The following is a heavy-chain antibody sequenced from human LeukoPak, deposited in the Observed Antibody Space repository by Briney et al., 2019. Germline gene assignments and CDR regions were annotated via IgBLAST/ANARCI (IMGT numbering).Heavy chain of an antibody. CDR3: ARGGGVGYYYYYMDV. D-gene: IGHD1-26*01. Sequence: SETLSLTCSVSGGSISSGYYYWTWIRQPAGKGLEYIGHIYASGSTNYNPSLKSRVTISIDTSKNQFSLKLSSVTAADTAVYYCARGGGVGYYYYYMDVWGKGTTVTISS. CDR2: IYASGST. V-gene: IGHV4-61*10. J-gene: IGHJ6*03. CDR1: GGSISSGYYY.